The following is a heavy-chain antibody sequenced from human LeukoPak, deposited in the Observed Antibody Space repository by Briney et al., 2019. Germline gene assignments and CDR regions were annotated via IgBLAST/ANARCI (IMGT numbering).Heavy chain of an antibody. CDR3: ARKTTVDY. D-gene: IGHD1-1*01. Sequence: GGSLRLSCAASGFIVSNNYMNWVRQAPGKGLEWVSYISSSSSTIYYADSVKGRFTISRDNAKNSLYLQMNSLRAEDTAVYYCARKTTVDYWGQGTLVTVSS. CDR1: GFIVSNNY. J-gene: IGHJ4*02. V-gene: IGHV3-48*01. CDR2: ISSSSSTI.